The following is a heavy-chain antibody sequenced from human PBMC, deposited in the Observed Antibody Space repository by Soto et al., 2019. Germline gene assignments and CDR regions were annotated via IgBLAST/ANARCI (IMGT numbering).Heavy chain of an antibody. D-gene: IGHD2-2*01. J-gene: IGHJ4*02. V-gene: IGHV3-23*01. CDR2: ISGSGGST. Sequence: GGSLRLSCAASGFTFSSYAMSWVRQAPGKGLEWVSAISGSGGSTYYADSVKGRFTISRDNSKNTLYLQMNSLRAEDTAVYYCAKDQGSQLSLSLFDYWGQGTLVTVSS. CDR3: AKDQGSQLSLSLFDY. CDR1: GFTFSSYA.